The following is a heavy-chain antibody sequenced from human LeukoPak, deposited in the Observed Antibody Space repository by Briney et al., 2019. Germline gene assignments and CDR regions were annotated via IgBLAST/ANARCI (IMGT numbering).Heavy chain of an antibody. CDR2: IYWNDDK. CDR1: GFSLSTSGVG. CDR3: AHLDYYDSSGYYSNLHNWFDP. D-gene: IGHD3-22*01. Sequence: SGPTLVNPTQTLTLTCTFSGFSLSTSGVGVGWIRQPPGKALTWLALIYWNDDKRYSPSLKSRLTITKDTSKNQVVLTMTNMDPVDTATYYCAHLDYYDSSGYYSNLHNWFDPWGQGTLVSVSS. J-gene: IGHJ5*02. V-gene: IGHV2-5*01.